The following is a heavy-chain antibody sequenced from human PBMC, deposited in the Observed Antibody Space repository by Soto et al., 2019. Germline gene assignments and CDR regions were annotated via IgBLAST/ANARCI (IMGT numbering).Heavy chain of an antibody. CDR3: ARGYYYDSSGYYVGY. J-gene: IGHJ4*02. Sequence: SETLSLTCTVSGGSISSGDYYWSWIRQPPGKGLEWIGYIYYSGSTYYNPSLKSRVTISVDTSKNQFSLKLSSVTAADTAVYYCARGYYYDSSGYYVGYWGQGTLVTVSS. CDR2: IYYSGST. V-gene: IGHV4-30-4*01. D-gene: IGHD3-22*01. CDR1: GGSISSGDYY.